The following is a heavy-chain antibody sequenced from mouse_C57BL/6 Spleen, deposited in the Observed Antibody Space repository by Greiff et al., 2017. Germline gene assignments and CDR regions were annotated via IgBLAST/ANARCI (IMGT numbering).Heavy chain of an antibody. J-gene: IGHJ4*01. Sequence: EVNLVESGGGLVQPGGSLSLSCAASGFTFTDYYMSWVRQPPGKALEWLGFIRNKANGYTTEYSASVKGRFTISRDNSQSILYLQMTALRAEDSATYYCARLAYYSNYGGAMDYWGQGTSVTVAS. CDR2: IRNKANGYTT. CDR3: ARLAYYSNYGGAMDY. CDR1: GFTFTDYY. V-gene: IGHV7-3*01. D-gene: IGHD2-5*01.